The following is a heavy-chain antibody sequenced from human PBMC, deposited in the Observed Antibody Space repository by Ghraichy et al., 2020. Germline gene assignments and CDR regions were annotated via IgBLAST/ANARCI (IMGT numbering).Heavy chain of an antibody. Sequence: LSLTCAASGFTFSSYGMHWVRQAPGKGLEWVAVIWYDGSNKYYADSVKGRFTISRDNSKNTLYLQMNSLRAEDTAVYYCARALGKRVDYWGQGTLVTVSS. CDR3: ARALGKRVDY. J-gene: IGHJ4*02. CDR1: GFTFSSYG. V-gene: IGHV3-33*08. D-gene: IGHD7-27*01. CDR2: IWYDGSNK.